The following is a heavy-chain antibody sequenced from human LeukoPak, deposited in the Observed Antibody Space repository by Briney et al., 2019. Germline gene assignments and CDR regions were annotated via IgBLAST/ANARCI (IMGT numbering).Heavy chain of an antibody. Sequence: GGSLRLSCAASGFTFSRFALNWVRQAPGKGLEWVSYISSGSGNTIYYADSVKGRFTISRDNAKNSLFLQMTSLRDEDTAMYYCTLYYYDSSGYPGFDYWGQGTLVAVSS. CDR2: ISSGSGNTI. D-gene: IGHD3-22*01. CDR1: GFTFSRFA. CDR3: TLYYYDSSGYPGFDY. V-gene: IGHV3-48*02. J-gene: IGHJ4*02.